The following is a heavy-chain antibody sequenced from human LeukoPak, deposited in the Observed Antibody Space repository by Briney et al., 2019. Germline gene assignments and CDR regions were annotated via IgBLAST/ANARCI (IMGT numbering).Heavy chain of an antibody. D-gene: IGHD6-19*01. V-gene: IGHV3-23*01. Sequence: AGGSLRLSCAASGFTFSSYWMHWVRQAPGKGLEWVSAISGSGGSTYYADSVKGRFTISRDNSKNTLYLQMNSLRAEDTAVYYCAKEPYSSGWYGVYFLDYWGQGTLVTVSS. J-gene: IGHJ4*02. CDR1: GFTFSSYW. CDR3: AKEPYSSGWYGVYFLDY. CDR2: ISGSGGST.